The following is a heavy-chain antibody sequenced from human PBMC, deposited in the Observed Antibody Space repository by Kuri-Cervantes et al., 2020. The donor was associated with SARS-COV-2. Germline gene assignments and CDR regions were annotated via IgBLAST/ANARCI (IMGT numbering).Heavy chain of an antibody. J-gene: IGHJ6*03. CDR2: IRYDGSNK. V-gene: IGHV3-30*02. CDR1: GFTFSSYG. CDR3: VKVGQLELQYLIGYYFYYMDA. D-gene: IGHD1-7*01. Sequence: AGSLRLSCAASGFTFSSYGMTWVRQAPGKGLEWVAFIRYDGSNKYYADSVKGRFTISRDNSKNTLYLQMNSLRTEDTAVYYCVKVGQLELQYLIGYYFYYMDAWGKGTTVTVSS.